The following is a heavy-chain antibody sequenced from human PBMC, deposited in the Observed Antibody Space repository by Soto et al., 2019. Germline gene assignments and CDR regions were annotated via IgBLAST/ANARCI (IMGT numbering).Heavy chain of an antibody. J-gene: IGHJ3*02. Sequence: QITLKESGPTLVKPTQTLTLTCTVSGFSLSTSGVGVGWIRQPPGKALEWLALIYWDDDKRYSPSLKSRLTITKDTSKSQVVLTTTNMYPVDTATYYCAHRHWTAPRDAFDIWGQGTMVTVSS. CDR2: IYWDDDK. CDR1: GFSLSTSGVG. D-gene: IGHD3-3*01. V-gene: IGHV2-5*02. CDR3: AHRHWTAPRDAFDI.